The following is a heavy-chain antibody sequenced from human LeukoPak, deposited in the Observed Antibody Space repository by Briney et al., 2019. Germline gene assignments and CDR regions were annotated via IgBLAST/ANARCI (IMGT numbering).Heavy chain of an antibody. CDR3: ARDLPAAISGYYYGMDV. CDR1: GGSISSGDYY. D-gene: IGHD2-2*01. V-gene: IGHV4-30-4*01. Sequence: SQTLSLTCTVSGGSISSGDYYWSWIRQPPGKGLEWIGYIYYSGSTYYNPSLKSRVTISVDTSKNQFSLKLSSVTAADTAVYYCARDLPAAISGYYYGMDVWGQGTTVTVSS. J-gene: IGHJ6*02. CDR2: IYYSGST.